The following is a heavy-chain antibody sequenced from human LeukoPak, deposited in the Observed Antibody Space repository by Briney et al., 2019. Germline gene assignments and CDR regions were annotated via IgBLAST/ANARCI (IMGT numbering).Heavy chain of an antibody. D-gene: IGHD5-18*01. CDR2: MSGSGQTT. J-gene: IGHJ6*03. V-gene: IGHV3-23*01. CDR3: ARDLRGYSYGFYYYMDV. Sequence: GGSLRLSCAASGFTFRSYGMSWVRQAPGKGLEWVSSMSGSGQTTYYADSVKGRFTISRDNAKNSLYLQMNSLRAEDTAVYYCARDLRGYSYGFYYYMDVWGKGTTVTVSS. CDR1: GFTFRSYG.